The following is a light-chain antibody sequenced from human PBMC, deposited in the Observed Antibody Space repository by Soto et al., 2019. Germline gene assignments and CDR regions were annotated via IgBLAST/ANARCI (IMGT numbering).Light chain of an antibody. CDR2: DAS. CDR1: QSVSNY. V-gene: IGKV3-11*01. Sequence: EIVLTQSPATLSLSPGERATLSCRANQSVSNYLAWYQQKPGQAPRLLIYDASTRATDIPARFSGSGSGTDFPLTISSLEPEDFAVYYCQQRSNRPLTFGGGTKVEIK. CDR3: QQRSNRPLT. J-gene: IGKJ4*01.